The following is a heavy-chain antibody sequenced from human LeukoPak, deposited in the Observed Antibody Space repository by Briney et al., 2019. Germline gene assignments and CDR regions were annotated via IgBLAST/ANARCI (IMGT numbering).Heavy chain of an antibody. CDR2: INPNSGGT. Sequence: ASVKVSCKASGFTFTSHGFTWVRQAPGQGLEWMGRINPNSGGTNYAQKFQGRVTMTRDTSISTAYMELSRLRSDDTAVYYCARAAVAGPLDPWGQGTLVTVSS. D-gene: IGHD6-19*01. V-gene: IGHV1-2*06. CDR3: ARAAVAGPLDP. CDR1: GFTFTSHG. J-gene: IGHJ5*02.